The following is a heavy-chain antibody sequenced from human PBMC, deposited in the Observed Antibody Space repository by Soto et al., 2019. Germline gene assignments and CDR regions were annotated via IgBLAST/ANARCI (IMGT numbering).Heavy chain of an antibody. V-gene: IGHV1-18*01. CDR2: INVYNGDR. CDR3: ARLQLGGDRMLNWFDP. Sequence: QVQVVQSGPELKKPGASVKVSCKAQGYIFTKYGIGWVRQAPGHGLEWMGLINVYNGDRKVAQKFQDRVSMTTDTATYTAYMELKSLRSGDTAVYYCARLQLGGDRMLNWFDPWGQGTLVTVSS. J-gene: IGHJ5*02. D-gene: IGHD2-21*02. CDR1: GYIFTKYG.